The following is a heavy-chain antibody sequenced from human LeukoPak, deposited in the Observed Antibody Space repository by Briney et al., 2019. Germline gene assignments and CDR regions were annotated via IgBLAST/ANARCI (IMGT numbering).Heavy chain of an antibody. J-gene: IGHJ3*02. CDR1: GFTFSNAW. CDR2: IKSKTDGGTT. V-gene: IGHV3-15*01. D-gene: IGHD5-12*01. Sequence: PGGSLRLSCAASGFTFSNAWMSWVRQAPGKGLEWVGRIKSKTDGGTTDYAAPVKGRFTISRDDSKNTLYLQMNRLKTEDTAVYYCTTDFSGYDSILGEAFDIWGQGTMVTVSS. CDR3: TTDFSGYDSILGEAFDI.